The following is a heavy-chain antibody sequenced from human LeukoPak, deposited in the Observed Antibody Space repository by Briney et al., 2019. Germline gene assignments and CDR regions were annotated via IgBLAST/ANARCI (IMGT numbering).Heavy chain of an antibody. Sequence: PSETLSLTCTVSGGSISSYYWSWIRQPPGKGLEWIGEINHSGSTNYNPSLKSRVTISVDTSKNQFSLKLSSVTAADTAVYYCARGQYKWFGQRPSNYFDYWGQGTLVTVSS. J-gene: IGHJ4*02. CDR3: ARGQYKWFGQRPSNYFDY. D-gene: IGHD3-10*01. CDR1: GGSISSYY. V-gene: IGHV4-34*01. CDR2: INHSGST.